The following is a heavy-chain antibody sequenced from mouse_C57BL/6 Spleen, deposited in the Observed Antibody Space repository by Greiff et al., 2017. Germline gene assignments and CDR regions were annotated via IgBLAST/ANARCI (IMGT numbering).Heavy chain of an antibody. CDR1: GFNIKNTY. CDR2: IDPANGNT. J-gene: IGHJ2*01. V-gene: IGHV14-3*01. D-gene: IGHD2-4*01. CDR3: ASYYDYEGYFDY. Sequence: VHVKQSVAELVRPGASVKLSCTASGFNIKNTYMHWVKQRPEQGLEWIGRIDPANGNTKYAPKFQGKATITADTSSNTAYLQLSSLTSEDTAIXYCASYYDYEGYFDYWGQGTTLTVSS.